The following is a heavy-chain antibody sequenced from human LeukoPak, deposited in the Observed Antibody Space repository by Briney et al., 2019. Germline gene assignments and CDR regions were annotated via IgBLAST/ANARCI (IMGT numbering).Heavy chain of an antibody. J-gene: IGHJ4*02. CDR3: ARDQDWDLQSLRYFEY. CDR2: IYYSGST. CDR1: GGSVSSGPYY. Sequence: SETLSLTCTVSGGSVSSGPYYWSWIRQPPGKGLEWIGYIYYSGSTNYNPSLESRVTISIDTSKNQFSLKLSSVTAADTAVYYCARDQDWDLQSLRYFEYWGQGTLVTVSS. V-gene: IGHV4-61*01. D-gene: IGHD1-26*01.